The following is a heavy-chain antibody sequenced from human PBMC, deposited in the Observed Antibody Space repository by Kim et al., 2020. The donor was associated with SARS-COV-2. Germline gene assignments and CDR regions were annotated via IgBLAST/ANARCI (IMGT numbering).Heavy chain of an antibody. CDR3: ASAVNDYGLPRQGENWFDP. V-gene: IGHV4-39*01. J-gene: IGHJ5*02. CDR1: GGSISSSSYY. Sequence: SATLSLTCTVSGGSISSSSYYWGWIRQPPGKGLEWIGSIYYSGSTYYNPSLKSRVTISVDTSKNQFSLKLSSVTAADTAVYYCASAVNDYGLPRQGENWFDPWGAGTLVTFSS. D-gene: IGHD4-17*01. CDR2: IYYSGST.